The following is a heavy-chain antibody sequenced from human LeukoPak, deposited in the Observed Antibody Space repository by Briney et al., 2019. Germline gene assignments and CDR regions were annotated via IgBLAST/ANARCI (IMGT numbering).Heavy chain of an antibody. CDR2: IDPSDSYT. J-gene: IGHJ5*02. V-gene: IGHV5-10-1*01. Sequence: GESLKISCKGSRYSFTSYWISWVRQMPGKGLEWMGRIDPSDSYTNYSPSFQGHVTISADKSISTAYLQWSSLKASDTAMYYCARGYCSSTSCYVDWFDPWGQGTLVTVSS. D-gene: IGHD2-2*01. CDR3: ARGYCSSTSCYVDWFDP. CDR1: RYSFTSYW.